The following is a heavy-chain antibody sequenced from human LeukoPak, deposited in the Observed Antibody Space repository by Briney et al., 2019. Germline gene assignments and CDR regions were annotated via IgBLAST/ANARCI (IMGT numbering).Heavy chain of an antibody. CDR1: GGSFSGYY. Sequence: SETLSLTCAVYGGSFSGYYWSWIRQPPGKGLEWIGEINHSGSTNYNPSLKSRVAISVDTSKNQFALKLSSVTAADTAVYYCARGRSRIACGLVGATRRDAFDIWGQGTMVTVSS. J-gene: IGHJ3*02. CDR3: ARGRSRIACGLVGATRRDAFDI. CDR2: INHSGST. V-gene: IGHV4-34*01. D-gene: IGHD1-26*01.